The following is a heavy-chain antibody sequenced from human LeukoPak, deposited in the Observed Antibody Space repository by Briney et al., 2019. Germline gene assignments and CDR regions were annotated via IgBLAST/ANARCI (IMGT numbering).Heavy chain of an antibody. CDR1: GYTFTSYA. D-gene: IGHD3-10*01. CDR3: ATWGFGELSHPFDY. J-gene: IGHJ4*02. V-gene: IGHV7-4-1*02. CDR2: INTNTGNP. Sequence: ASVKVSCKASGYTFTSYAMNWVRQAPGQGLEWMGWINTNTGNPTYAQGFTGRFVFSLDTSVSTAYLQISSLKAEDTAVYYCATWGFGELSHPFDYWGQGTMVTVSS.